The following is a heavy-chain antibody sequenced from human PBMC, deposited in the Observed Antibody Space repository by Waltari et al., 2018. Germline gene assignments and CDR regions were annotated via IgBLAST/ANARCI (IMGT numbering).Heavy chain of an antibody. V-gene: IGHV1-2*02. CDR2: INPNSGGT. CDR3: ARDSSSSYYYYYYYMDV. D-gene: IGHD6-6*01. CDR1: GYTFTGYY. J-gene: IGHJ6*03. Sequence: QVQLVQSGAEVKKPGASVKVSCKASGYTFTGYYMHWVRQAPAQGLEWMGWINPNSGGTNYAQKFQGRVTMTRDTSISTAYMELSRLRSDDTAVYYCARDSSSSYYYYYYYMDVWGKGTTVTISS.